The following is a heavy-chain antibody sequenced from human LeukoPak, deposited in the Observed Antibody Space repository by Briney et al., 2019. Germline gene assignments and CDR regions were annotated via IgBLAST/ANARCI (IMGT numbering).Heavy chain of an antibody. CDR3: ARDGGPTPWYCSSTSCYDGMDV. D-gene: IGHD2-2*01. CDR1: GYTFTGYY. V-gene: IGHV1-2*06. Sequence: ASVKVSCKASGYTFTGYYMHWVRQAPGQGLERMGRINPNSGGTNYAQKFQGRVTMTRDTSISTAYMELSRLRSDDTAVYYCARDGGPTPWYCSSTSCYDGMDVWGQGTTVTVSS. J-gene: IGHJ6*02. CDR2: INPNSGGT.